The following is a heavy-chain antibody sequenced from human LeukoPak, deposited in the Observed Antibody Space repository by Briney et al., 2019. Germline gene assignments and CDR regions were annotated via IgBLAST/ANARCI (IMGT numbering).Heavy chain of an antibody. CDR1: GGTFSSYA. Sequence: SVKVSCKASGGTFSSYAISWVRQAPGQGLEWMGGIIPIFGTANYAQKFQGRVTITTDESTSTAYMELSSLRSEDTAVYYCARMEEDAVHCSGGSCYSYYFDYWGQGTLVTVFS. CDR3: ARMEEDAVHCSGGSCYSYYFDY. J-gene: IGHJ4*02. V-gene: IGHV1-69*05. D-gene: IGHD2-15*01. CDR2: IIPIFGTA.